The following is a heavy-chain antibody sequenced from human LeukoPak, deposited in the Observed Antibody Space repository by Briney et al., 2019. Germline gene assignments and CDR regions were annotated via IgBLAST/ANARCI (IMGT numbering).Heavy chain of an antibody. Sequence: GGSLTLSCSASGFTFSSYAMQWVRQAQGKGLEYVTDISSKGGSTYYADTVKGRFTISRDNSKNTLYLQMSSLRAEDTAVYYCGKDQYCGGDCYSDYWGQGTLVTVSA. CDR1: GFTFSSYA. D-gene: IGHD2-21*02. J-gene: IGHJ4*02. V-gene: IGHV3-64D*09. CDR3: GKDQYCGGDCYSDY. CDR2: ISSKGGST.